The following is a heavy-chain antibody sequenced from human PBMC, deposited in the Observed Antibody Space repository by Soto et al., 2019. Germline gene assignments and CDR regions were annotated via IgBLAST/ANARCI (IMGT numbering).Heavy chain of an antibody. CDR1: GFTFGSYS. V-gene: IGHV3-21*01. J-gene: IGHJ4*02. CDR2: ISSSSSYI. Sequence: EVQLVESGGGLVKPGGSLRLSCAASGFTFGSYSMNWVRQAPGKGLEWVSSISSSSSYIYYADSVKGRFTISRDNAKNSLYLQMNSLRAEDTGVYYCARPEYYYDSRGYYGYWGQGTLVTVSS. D-gene: IGHD3-22*01. CDR3: ARPEYYYDSRGYYGY.